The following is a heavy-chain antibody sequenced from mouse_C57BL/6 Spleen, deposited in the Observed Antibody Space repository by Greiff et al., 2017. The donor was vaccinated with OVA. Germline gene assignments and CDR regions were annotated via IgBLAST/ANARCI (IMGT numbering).Heavy chain of an antibody. V-gene: IGHV1-64*01. CDR1: GYTFTSYW. CDR3: ARPAQATLFAY. Sequence: VQLQQPGAELVKPGASVKLSCKASGYTFTSYWMHWVKQRPGHGLEWIGMIHPNSGSPNYNAKFKSKATLTVDKSSSTAYMQRSSLTSEDSAVYYCARPAQATLFAYWGQGTLVTVSA. D-gene: IGHD3-2*02. J-gene: IGHJ3*01. CDR2: IHPNSGSP.